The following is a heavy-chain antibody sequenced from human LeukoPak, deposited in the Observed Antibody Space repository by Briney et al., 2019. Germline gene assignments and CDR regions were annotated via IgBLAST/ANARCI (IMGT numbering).Heavy chain of an antibody. J-gene: IGHJ4*02. CDR2: ISGSGGST. V-gene: IGHV3-23*01. D-gene: IGHD6-19*01. Sequence: GGSLRLSCAASGFTFSSYAMSWVRQAPGKGLEWVSAISGSGGSTYYADSVKGRFTISRDNSKNTLYLQMNSLRAEDTAVYYCAKGIEQWLVPLDFDYWGQGTLVTVSS. CDR3: AKGIEQWLVPLDFDY. CDR1: GFTFSSYA.